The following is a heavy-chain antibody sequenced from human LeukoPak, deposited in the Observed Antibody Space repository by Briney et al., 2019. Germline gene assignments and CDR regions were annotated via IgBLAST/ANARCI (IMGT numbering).Heavy chain of an antibody. CDR3: ARGSLGDPFTDDAFDI. Sequence: SETLSLTCTVSGGSISSYYWSWIRQPPGKGLEWIGYIYYSGSTNYNPSLKSRVTISVDTSKNQFSLKLSSVTATDTAVYYCARGSLGDPFTDDAFDIWGQGTMVTVSS. D-gene: IGHD3-16*01. V-gene: IGHV4-59*01. J-gene: IGHJ3*02. CDR2: IYYSGST. CDR1: GGSISSYY.